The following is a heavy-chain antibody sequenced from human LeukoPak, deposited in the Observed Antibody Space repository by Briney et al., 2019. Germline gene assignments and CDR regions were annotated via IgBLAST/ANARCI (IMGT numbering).Heavy chain of an antibody. Sequence: SETLSLTCTVSGGSISAIYWIWVRQPAGEGLGYIGRIYSSGSTNYNPSLKSRVTMSVDTSKNQFSLKLTSVTAADTAVHYCASDLQFGSGSYWGQGTLVTVSS. CDR3: ASDLQFGSGSY. CDR2: IYSSGST. CDR1: GGSISAIY. J-gene: IGHJ4*02. D-gene: IGHD3-10*01. V-gene: IGHV4-4*07.